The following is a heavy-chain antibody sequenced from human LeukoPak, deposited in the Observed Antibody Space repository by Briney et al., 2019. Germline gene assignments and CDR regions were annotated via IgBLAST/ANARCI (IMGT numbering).Heavy chain of an antibody. D-gene: IGHD6-13*01. V-gene: IGHV1-69*13. CDR1: GGTFSSYA. Sequence: SVKVSCKASGGTFSSYAISWVRQAPGQGLEWMGGIIPIFGTANYAQKFQGRVTITADESTSTAYMELSSLRSDDTAVYYCARGAAAHSGWFDPWGQGTLVTVSS. CDR2: IIPIFGTA. J-gene: IGHJ5*02. CDR3: ARGAAAHSGWFDP.